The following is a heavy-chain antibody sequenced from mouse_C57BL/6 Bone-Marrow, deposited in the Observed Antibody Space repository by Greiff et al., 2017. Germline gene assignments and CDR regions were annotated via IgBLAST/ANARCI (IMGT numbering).Heavy chain of an antibody. CDR3: AKHGGVTTEFAY. D-gene: IGHD2-2*01. Sequence: VQGVESGPGLVAPSQCLSITCTVSGFSLTSYGVDWVRQPPGKGLEWLGDIWGGGSTTYYSALMSRLSISKDNSKSQVFLKMNSLQADDTAMYYCAKHGGVTTEFAYWGQGTLVTVSA. CDR1: GFSLTSYG. CDR2: IWGGGST. J-gene: IGHJ3*01. V-gene: IGHV2-9*01.